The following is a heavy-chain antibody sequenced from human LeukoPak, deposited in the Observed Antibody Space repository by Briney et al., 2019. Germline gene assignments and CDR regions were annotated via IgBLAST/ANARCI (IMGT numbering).Heavy chain of an antibody. Sequence: ASVKVSCKASGYTFTSYYTHWVRQAPGQGLEWMGIINPSGGSTSYAQKFQGRVTMTRDTSTSTVYMELSSLRSEDTAVYYCARNRWSGSYFGAFDYWGQGTLVTVSS. D-gene: IGHD1-26*01. CDR3: ARNRWSGSYFGAFDY. CDR1: GYTFTSYY. J-gene: IGHJ4*02. V-gene: IGHV1-46*01. CDR2: INPSGGST.